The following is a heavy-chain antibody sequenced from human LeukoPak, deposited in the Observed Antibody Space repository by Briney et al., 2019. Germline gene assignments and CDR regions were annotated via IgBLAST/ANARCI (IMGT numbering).Heavy chain of an antibody. CDR3: ARNLRYCSSTSCSWGLYYHYYMDV. V-gene: IGHV4-34*01. CDR1: GGSFSGYY. Sequence: SETLSLTCAVYGGSFSGYYWSWIRQPPGKGLEWIGEINHSGSTNYNPSLKSRVTISVDTSKNQFSLKLSSVAAADTAVYYCARNLRYCSSTSCSWGLYYHYYMDVWGKGTTVTVSS. J-gene: IGHJ6*03. D-gene: IGHD2-2*01. CDR2: INHSGST.